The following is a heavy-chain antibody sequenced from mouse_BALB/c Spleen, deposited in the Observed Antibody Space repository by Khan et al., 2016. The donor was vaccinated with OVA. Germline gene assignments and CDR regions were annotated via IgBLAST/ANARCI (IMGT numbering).Heavy chain of an antibody. D-gene: IGHD1-2*01. V-gene: IGHV1-77*01. CDR3: ARRNYCGYTFAY. J-gene: IGHJ3*01. Sequence: QVQLQQSGAELARPGASVKLSCKASGYTFTDYYTNWVKQRTGQGLEWIGEISPGSGDTYYNARFKGKATLTADKSSSKAYMQLSCLTAEDTAAYYCARRNYCGYTFAYWGQGTLVTVSA. CDR1: GYTFTDYY. CDR2: ISPGSGDT.